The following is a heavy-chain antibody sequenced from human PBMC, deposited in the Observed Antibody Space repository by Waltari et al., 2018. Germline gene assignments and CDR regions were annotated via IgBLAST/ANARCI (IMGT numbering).Heavy chain of an antibody. CDR3: ARDFYDRSGHGD. Sequence: EVQLMESGGGLVQPGGSLRLSCAASGFTFNSYWMSWARQAPGKGLEWVANIKQDASEKYYVDSVKGRFSISRDNAKNSLYLQMNSLRAEDTAVYYCARDFYDRSGHGDWGQGTLVTVSS. CDR1: GFTFNSYW. D-gene: IGHD3-22*01. CDR2: IKQDASEK. J-gene: IGHJ4*02. V-gene: IGHV3-7*01.